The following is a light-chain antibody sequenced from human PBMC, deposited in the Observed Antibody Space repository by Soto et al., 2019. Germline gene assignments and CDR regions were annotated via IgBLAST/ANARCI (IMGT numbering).Light chain of an antibody. CDR1: SSNIGGNS. J-gene: IGLJ1*01. CDR3: GSWDSRLSAYV. Sequence: QSVLTQPPSVSAAPGQKVTISCSGSSSNIGGNSVSWYQQLPGTAPKLLIYDDNKRPSGIPDRFSGSKSGTSATLGITGFQTGDEADYYCGSWDSRLSAYVFGTGNKVTDL. V-gene: IGLV1-51*01. CDR2: DDN.